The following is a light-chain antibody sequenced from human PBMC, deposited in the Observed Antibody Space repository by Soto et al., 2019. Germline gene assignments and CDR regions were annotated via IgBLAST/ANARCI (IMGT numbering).Light chain of an antibody. Sequence: QSVLTQPPSVSAAPGQRVTISCSGRSSKIGNNYVSWYQQLPGTAPKLLIYDNFRRPSGIPDRFSGSKSGTSATLAMTGLHAGDEADYYCGTWDEGLRAGVFGGGTKLTVL. CDR2: DNF. V-gene: IGLV1-51*01. J-gene: IGLJ2*01. CDR1: SSKIGNNY. CDR3: GTWDEGLRAGV.